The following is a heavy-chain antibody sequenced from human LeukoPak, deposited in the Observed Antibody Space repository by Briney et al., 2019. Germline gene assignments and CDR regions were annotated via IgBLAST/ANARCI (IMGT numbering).Heavy chain of an antibody. CDR3: ARDMPPGGDAFDI. D-gene: IGHD2-2*01. CDR1: GFTFSSYW. Sequence: GGSLKLSCAASGFTFSSYWMSWVRQAPGKGLEWVANIKQDGSEKYYVDSVKGRFTISRDNAKNSLYLQMNSLRAEDTAVYYCARDMPPGGDAFDIWGQGTMVTVSS. J-gene: IGHJ3*02. CDR2: IKQDGSEK. V-gene: IGHV3-7*01.